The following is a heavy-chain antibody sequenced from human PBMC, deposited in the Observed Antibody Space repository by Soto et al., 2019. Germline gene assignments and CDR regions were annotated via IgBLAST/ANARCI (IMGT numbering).Heavy chain of an antibody. D-gene: IGHD6-13*01. CDR2: IYYSGST. V-gene: IGHV4-59*08. J-gene: IGHJ6*02. CDR1: GGSISSYY. CDR3: TRWRYSSSWPKNYYYYYGMDV. Sequence: PSETLSLTCTVSGGSISSYYWSWVRQPPGKGLEWIGYIYYSGSTNYNPSLKSRVTISVDTSKNQFSLKLSSVTAADTAVYYCTRWRYSSSWPKNYYYYYGMDVWGQGTTVTVSS.